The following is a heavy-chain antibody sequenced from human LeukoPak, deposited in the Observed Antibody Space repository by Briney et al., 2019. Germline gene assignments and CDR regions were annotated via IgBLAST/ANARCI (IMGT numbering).Heavy chain of an antibody. CDR1: GVSISSSSYY. Sequence: SETLSLTCTVSGVSISSSSYYWGWIRQPPGKGLEWIGSIYYSGSTYYNPSLKSRVTISVDTSKNQFSLKLSSVTAADTAVYYCARKGSYSRYYYYGMDVWGQGTTVTVSS. CDR2: IYYSGST. V-gene: IGHV4-39*01. J-gene: IGHJ6*02. D-gene: IGHD2-15*01. CDR3: ARKGSYSRYYYYGMDV.